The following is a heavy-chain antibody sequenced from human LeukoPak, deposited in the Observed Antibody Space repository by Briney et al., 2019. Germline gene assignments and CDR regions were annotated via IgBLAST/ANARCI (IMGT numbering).Heavy chain of an antibody. V-gene: IGHV3-30*02. CDR2: IRFDGTNQ. Sequence: PGGSLRLSCAASGFTFTNYGMHWVRQAPGKELEWVAFIRFDGTNQYYADSVKGRFSISRDNSKNSLFLQMNSLRADDTAVYYCAELGITMIGGVWGKGTTVTISS. J-gene: IGHJ6*04. CDR1: GFTFTNYG. D-gene: IGHD3-10*02. CDR3: AELGITMIGGV.